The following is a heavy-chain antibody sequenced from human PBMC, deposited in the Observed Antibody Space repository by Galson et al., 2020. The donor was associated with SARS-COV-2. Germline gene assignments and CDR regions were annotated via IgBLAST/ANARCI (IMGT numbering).Heavy chain of an antibody. Sequence: SETLSLTCAVYGGSFSGYYWSWIRQPPGKGLEWIGEINHSGSTNYNPSLKSRVTISVDTSKNQFSLKLSSVTAADTAVYYCARVLHDGNSWIQLWSFDYWGQGTLVTVSS. V-gene: IGHV4-34*01. CDR3: ARVLHDGNSWIQLWSFDY. CDR1: GGSFSGYY. J-gene: IGHJ4*02. D-gene: IGHD5-18*01. CDR2: INHSGST.